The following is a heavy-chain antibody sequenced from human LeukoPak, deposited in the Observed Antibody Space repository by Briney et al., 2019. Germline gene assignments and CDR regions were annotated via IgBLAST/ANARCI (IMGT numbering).Heavy chain of an antibody. Sequence: GGSLRLSCADSGFSFSTYSMNWVRQAPGKGLEWVSSISTLSSYIYYADSVKGRFTISRDNAKNTLYLQMNSLRAEDTAVYYCATCSSATCRYYYYYYMDVWGKGTTVTVSS. CDR2: ISTLSSYI. CDR1: GFSFSTYS. D-gene: IGHD2-2*01. CDR3: ATCSSATCRYYYYYYMDV. J-gene: IGHJ6*03. V-gene: IGHV3-21*06.